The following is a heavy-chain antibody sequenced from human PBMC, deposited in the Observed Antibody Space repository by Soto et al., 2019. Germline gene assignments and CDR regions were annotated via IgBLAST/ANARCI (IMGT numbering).Heavy chain of an antibody. CDR2: IYYSGST. J-gene: IGHJ4*02. D-gene: IGHD2-21*02. Sequence: QVQLQESGPGLVKPSQTLSLTCTVSGGSISSGDHYWSWIRQPPGKGLEWIGYIYYSGSTYYNPSLKSRVTISLATSTNQFSLKLSSVTAADTAGYYCARGVVVTASADYCGQGTLVTVSS. CDR3: ARGVVVTASADY. CDR1: GGSISSGDHY. V-gene: IGHV4-30-4*01.